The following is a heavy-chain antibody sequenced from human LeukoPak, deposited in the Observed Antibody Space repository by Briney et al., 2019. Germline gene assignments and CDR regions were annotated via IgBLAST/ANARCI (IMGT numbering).Heavy chain of an antibody. CDR2: IYYSGST. Sequence: SETLSLTCTVSGGSISSYYWSWIRQPPGKGLEWIGYIYYSGSTNYNPSLKSRVTISVDTSKNQFSLKLSSVTAADTAVYYCARDLSGDYGYFDYWGQGTLVTVSS. V-gene: IGHV4-59*01. D-gene: IGHD4-17*01. CDR1: GGSISSYY. J-gene: IGHJ4*02. CDR3: ARDLSGDYGYFDY.